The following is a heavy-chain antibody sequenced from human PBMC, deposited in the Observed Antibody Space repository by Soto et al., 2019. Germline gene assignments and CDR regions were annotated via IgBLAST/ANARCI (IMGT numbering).Heavy chain of an antibody. V-gene: IGHV4-31*03. CDR2: IYYSGST. J-gene: IGHJ4*02. Sequence: SETLSLTCTVSGCSISSGGYYWSWIRQHPGKGLEWTGYIYYSGSTYYNPSLKSRVTISVDTSKNQFSLKLSSVTAADTAVYYCARGGQKKNDYWGQGTLVTVSS. CDR3: ARGGQKKNDY. CDR1: GCSISSGGYY.